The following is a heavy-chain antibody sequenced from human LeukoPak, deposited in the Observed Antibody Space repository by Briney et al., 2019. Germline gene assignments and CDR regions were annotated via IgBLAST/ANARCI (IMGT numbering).Heavy chain of an antibody. CDR1: GFTFSSYA. Sequence: GGSLRLSCAVSGFTFSSYAMSWVRQAPGKGLEWVSGISGSGGRTYYADSVKDHFTISRDNSKNTLYLQVNSLRAEDTAVYYCAKNPPDTVVLPGGYFNYYGVDVWGKGTTVTVSS. V-gene: IGHV3-23*01. J-gene: IGHJ6*04. CDR2: ISGSGGRT. D-gene: IGHD2-2*01. CDR3: AKNPPDTVVLPGGYFNYYGVDV.